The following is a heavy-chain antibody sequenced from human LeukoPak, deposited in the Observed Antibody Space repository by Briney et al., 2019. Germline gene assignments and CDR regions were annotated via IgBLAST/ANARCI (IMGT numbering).Heavy chain of an antibody. CDR1: GFTFSSYA. D-gene: IGHD3-22*01. V-gene: IGHV3-23*01. Sequence: PGGSLRLSCEVSGFTFSSYAMSWVRQAPGKGLEWLSGISTSGGTTYYADSVKGRFTISRDNAKNSLYLQMNSLRAEDTAVYYCARDRYYDSSGYYYYFQHWGQGTLVTVSS. J-gene: IGHJ1*01. CDR2: ISTSGGTT. CDR3: ARDRYYDSSGYYYYFQH.